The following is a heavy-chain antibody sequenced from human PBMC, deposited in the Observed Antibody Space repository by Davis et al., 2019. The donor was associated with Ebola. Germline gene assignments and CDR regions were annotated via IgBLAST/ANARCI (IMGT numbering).Heavy chain of an antibody. CDR3: ARSSTVTTRGGHYYYYGMDV. CDR2: ISSSSSYT. V-gene: IGHV3-11*06. Sequence: GESLKISCAASGFTFSDYYMSWIRQAPGKGLEWVSYISSSSSYTNYADSVKGRFTISRDNAKNSLYLQMNSLRAEDTAVYYCARSSTVTTRGGHYYYYGMDVWGQGTTVTVSS. J-gene: IGHJ6*02. D-gene: IGHD4-17*01. CDR1: GFTFSDYY.